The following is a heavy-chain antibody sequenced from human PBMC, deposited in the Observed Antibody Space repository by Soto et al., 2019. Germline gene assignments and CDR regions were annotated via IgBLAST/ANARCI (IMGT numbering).Heavy chain of an antibody. CDR1: GYTFTSYG. J-gene: IGHJ4*01. CDR3: ASGLVGAATPHPCY. V-gene: IGHV1-18*01. Sequence: QVQLVQSGAEVKKPGASVKVSCTASGYTFTSYGISWVRQAPGQGLEWMGWISAYNGNTNYAQKLQGRVTMATDTTTSTAFIGLGGPRSDETAVLSFASGLVGAATPHPCYRGQGTLVTLSA. CDR2: ISAYNGNT. D-gene: IGHD2-15*01.